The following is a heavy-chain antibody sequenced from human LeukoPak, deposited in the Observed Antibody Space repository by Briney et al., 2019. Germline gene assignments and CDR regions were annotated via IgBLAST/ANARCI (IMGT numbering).Heavy chain of an antibody. V-gene: IGHV3-30*07. Sequence: DSVKGRFTISRDNSKNTLYLQMNSLKTEDTAVYYCTTYGDYEGLIDYWGQGTLVTVSS. CDR3: TTYGDYEGLIDY. J-gene: IGHJ4*02. D-gene: IGHD4-17*01.